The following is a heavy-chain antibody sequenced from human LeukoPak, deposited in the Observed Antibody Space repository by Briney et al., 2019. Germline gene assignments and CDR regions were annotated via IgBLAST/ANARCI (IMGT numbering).Heavy chain of an antibody. V-gene: IGHV1-2*06. CDR2: INPNNGGT. D-gene: IGHD3-22*01. J-gene: IGHJ3*02. CDR1: GYTFTGYY. Sequence: ASVMVSCKASGYTFTGYYIHWVRQAPGQGLEWMGRINPNNGGTNYAQKFQGRVTMTRDMSMSTAYMELSRLRSVDTAVYYCAGEDNSSGYRPFDIWGQGTMVTVPS. CDR3: AGEDNSSGYRPFDI.